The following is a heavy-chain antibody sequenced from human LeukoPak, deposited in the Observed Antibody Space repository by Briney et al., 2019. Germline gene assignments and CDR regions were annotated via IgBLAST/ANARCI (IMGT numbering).Heavy chain of an antibody. V-gene: IGHV4-38-2*02. D-gene: IGHD3-10*01. Sequence: PSETLSLTCTVSGYSISSGYYWGWIRQPPGKGLEWIGSIYHSGSTYYNPSLKSRVTISVDTSKNQFSLKLSSVTAADTAVYYCARASWFGELLSGFDYWGQGTLVTVSS. CDR3: ARASWFGELLSGFDY. CDR1: GYSISSGYY. J-gene: IGHJ4*02. CDR2: IYHSGST.